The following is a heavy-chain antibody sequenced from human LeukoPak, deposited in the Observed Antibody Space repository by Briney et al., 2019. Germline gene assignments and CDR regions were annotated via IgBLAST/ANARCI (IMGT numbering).Heavy chain of an antibody. CDR2: IYYSGST. CDR3: ARMASSSWYLYYFDY. V-gene: IGHV4-59*01. J-gene: IGHJ4*02. D-gene: IGHD6-13*01. CDR1: GGSISSYY. Sequence: SETLSITCTVSGGSISSYYWSWIRQPPGKGLEWIGYIYYSGSTNYNPSLKSRVTISVDTSKNQLSLKLSSVTAADTAVYYCARMASSSWYLYYFDYWGQGTLVTVSS.